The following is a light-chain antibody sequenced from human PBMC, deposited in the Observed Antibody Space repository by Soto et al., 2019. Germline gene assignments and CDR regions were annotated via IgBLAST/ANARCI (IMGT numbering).Light chain of an antibody. V-gene: IGLV2-14*01. CDR1: SSDVGGYKF. CDR3: SSYTTSSTRV. Sequence: QSVLTQPASVSGSPGQSITISCTGTSSDVGGYKFVSWYQQHPGKAPKLMIYEVSNRPSGVSNRFSGSKSGNTASLTISGLQAKDEADYYCSSYTTSSTRVFGGGTKVTVL. J-gene: IGLJ3*02. CDR2: EVS.